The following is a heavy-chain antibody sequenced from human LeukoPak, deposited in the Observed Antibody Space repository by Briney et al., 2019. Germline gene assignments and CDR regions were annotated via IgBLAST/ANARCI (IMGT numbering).Heavy chain of an antibody. D-gene: IGHD3-9*01. J-gene: IGHJ4*02. V-gene: IGHV3-21*01. CDR1: GFTFTSYG. Sequence: GGSLRLSCAASGFTFTSYGMHWVRQAPGKGLEWVSSISSSSSYTYYADSVKGRFSISRDNARNSLYLQMNSLRAEDTAVYYCARDDISTDYYFDHWGQGTLVTVSS. CDR2: ISSSSSYT. CDR3: ARDDISTDYYFDH.